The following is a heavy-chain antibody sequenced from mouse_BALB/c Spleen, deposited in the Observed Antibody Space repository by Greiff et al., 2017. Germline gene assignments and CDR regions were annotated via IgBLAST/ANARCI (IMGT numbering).Heavy chain of an antibody. CDR3: ARHEEDYDEGWFAY. D-gene: IGHD2-4*01. J-gene: IGHJ3*01. CDR2: FYPGSGSI. CDR1: GYTFTEYI. Sequence: VKVVESGAELVKPGASVKLSCKASGYTFTEYIIHWVKQRSGQGLEWIGWFYPGSGSIKYNEKFKDKATLTADKSSSTVYMELSRLTSEDSAVYFCARHEEDYDEGWFAYWGQGTLVTVSA. V-gene: IGHV1-62-2*01.